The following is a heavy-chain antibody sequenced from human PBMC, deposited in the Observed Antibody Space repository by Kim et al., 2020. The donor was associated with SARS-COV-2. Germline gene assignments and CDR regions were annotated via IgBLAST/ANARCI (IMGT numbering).Heavy chain of an antibody. D-gene: IGHD1-20*01. V-gene: IGHV4-31*02. J-gene: IGHJ4*02. Sequence: NPSLKSRVTMSVDTSKTRFSLKLYSVTAADTAVYYCARDRITGTTGGFDYWGQGTLVTVSS. CDR3: ARDRITGTTGGFDY.